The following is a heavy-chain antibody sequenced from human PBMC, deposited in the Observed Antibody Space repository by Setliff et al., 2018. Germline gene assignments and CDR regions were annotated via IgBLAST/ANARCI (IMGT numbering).Heavy chain of an antibody. CDR2: ISGSGGST. Sequence: PGGSLRLSCAASGFTFSSYAMGWVRQAPGKGLEWVSAISGSGGSTYYADSVKGRFTIFRDNSKNTLYLQMNSLRAEDTAVYYCAKDRGYYDSSGSSGWFDYWGQGTLVTVSS. CDR1: GFTFSSYA. CDR3: AKDRGYYDSSGSSGWFDY. D-gene: IGHD3-22*01. V-gene: IGHV3-23*01. J-gene: IGHJ4*02.